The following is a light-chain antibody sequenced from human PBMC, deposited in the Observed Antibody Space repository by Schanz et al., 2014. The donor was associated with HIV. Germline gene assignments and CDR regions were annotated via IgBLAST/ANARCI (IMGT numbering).Light chain of an antibody. CDR1: SSHVGSVA. CDR2: GNS. CDR3: ASWDDSLNGWV. Sequence: QSVLTQEGSVSGTVGQKVTLSCAGNSSHVGSVAVGWHQQISEGAPKTVRFGNSLPSGIPDRFSGSKSGTTASLAISGLQSEDEGDYYCASWDDSLNGWVFGGGTKATVL. V-gene: IGLV1-44*01. J-gene: IGLJ3*02.